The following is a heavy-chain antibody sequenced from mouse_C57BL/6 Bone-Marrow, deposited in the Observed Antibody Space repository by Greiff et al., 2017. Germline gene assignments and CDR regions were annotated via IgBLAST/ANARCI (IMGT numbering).Heavy chain of an antibody. D-gene: IGHD1-1*01. CDR2: IYPRSGNP. Sequence: QVQLQQSGAELARPGASVKLSCTASGYTFTSYGISWVKQRTGQGLEWIGEIYPRSGNPYYNEKFTGKATLTADKSSSTAYMELRSLKSEDSAVYFCARGITKPAWFTYWGQGTLVTVSA. CDR3: ARGITKPAWFTY. J-gene: IGHJ3*01. V-gene: IGHV1-81*01. CDR1: GYTFTSYG.